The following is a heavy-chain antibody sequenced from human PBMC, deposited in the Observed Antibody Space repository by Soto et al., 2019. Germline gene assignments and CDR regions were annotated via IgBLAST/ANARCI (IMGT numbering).Heavy chain of an antibody. J-gene: IGHJ5*02. Sequence: PSETLSLTCTVSGGSISSGGYYWIWIRQDPGKGLEWIGYIYYSGITYYNRSLKSRVTISVDTSESQFSLRLSSVTAADTTVYSCARLWFGELFGQMYTWFEPWGQGTPVTV. D-gene: IGHD3-10*01. CDR3: ARLWFGELFGQMYTWFEP. CDR2: IYYSGIT. CDR1: GGSISSGGYY. V-gene: IGHV4-31*03.